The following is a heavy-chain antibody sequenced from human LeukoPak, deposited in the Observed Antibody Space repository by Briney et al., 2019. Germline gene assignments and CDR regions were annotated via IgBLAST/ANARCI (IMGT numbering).Heavy chain of an antibody. CDR3: ARDGVALDP. Sequence: PGGSLRLSCAASGFTFSSYWMHWVRQAPGKGLVWVSRIDGDGSSTNYADSVKGRFTISRDNAKNTLYLQMHSLRAEDTAVYYCARDGVALDPWGQGTLVTVSS. J-gene: IGHJ5*02. CDR1: GFTFSSYW. CDR2: IDGDGSST. V-gene: IGHV3-74*01. D-gene: IGHD2-8*01.